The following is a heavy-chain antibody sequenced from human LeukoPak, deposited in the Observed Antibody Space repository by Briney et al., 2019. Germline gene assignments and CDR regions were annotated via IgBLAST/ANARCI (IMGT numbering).Heavy chain of an antibody. Sequence: GRSLRLSCAASGFTFSSYGMHWVRQDPGKGLEWVAFIRYDGSNKYYADSVKGRFTISRDNSKNTLYLQMNSLRAEDTAVYYCAKDSVGATRFDPWGQGTLVTVSS. CDR1: GFTFSSYG. CDR3: AKDSVGATRFDP. V-gene: IGHV3-30*02. J-gene: IGHJ5*02. D-gene: IGHD1-26*01. CDR2: IRYDGSNK.